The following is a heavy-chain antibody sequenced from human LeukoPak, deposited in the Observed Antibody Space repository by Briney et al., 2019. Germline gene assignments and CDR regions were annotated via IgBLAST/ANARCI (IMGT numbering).Heavy chain of an antibody. Sequence: PSETLSLTCTVSGGSISSYYWSWTRQPAGKGLEWIGRIHTSGSTDYNPSLKSRVTMSIDTSKNQFSLKVRSVTAADTAVYYCAREGSATARPFVSNDYWGQGTLVTVSS. CDR2: IHTSGST. D-gene: IGHD6-6*01. J-gene: IGHJ4*02. V-gene: IGHV4-4*07. CDR1: GGSISSYY. CDR3: AREGSATARPFVSNDY.